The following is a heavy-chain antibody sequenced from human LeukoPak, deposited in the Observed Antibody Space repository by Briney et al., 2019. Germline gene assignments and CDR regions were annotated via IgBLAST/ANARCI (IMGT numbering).Heavy chain of an antibody. CDR2: IYTSGST. Sequence: SETLSLTCTGSGGSISSGSYYRSWVRQPAGKGLEGIGRIYTSGSTNYNPSLKSRVTISVDTSKNQFSLKLSSVTAADTAVYYCARQVVIALNWFDPWGQGTLVTVSS. CDR3: ARQVVIALNWFDP. D-gene: IGHD2-21*01. CDR1: GGSISSGSYY. V-gene: IGHV4-61*02. J-gene: IGHJ5*02.